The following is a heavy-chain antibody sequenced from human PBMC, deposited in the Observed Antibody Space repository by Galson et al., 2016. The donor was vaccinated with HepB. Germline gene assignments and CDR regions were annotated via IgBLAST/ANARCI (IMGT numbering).Heavy chain of an antibody. J-gene: IGHJ5*02. D-gene: IGHD4-17*01. CDR1: GGSISSSNW. CDR3: ANADYAYNWFDP. V-gene: IGHV4-4*02. Sequence: SETLSLTCAVSGGSISSSNWWSWVRQSPRKGLEWIGEIFHSGTTNYNPSLKTRVTISLDKSKNQFYLNLTSVTAADTAVYYCANADYAYNWFDPWGQGTLVTVSS. CDR2: IFHSGTT.